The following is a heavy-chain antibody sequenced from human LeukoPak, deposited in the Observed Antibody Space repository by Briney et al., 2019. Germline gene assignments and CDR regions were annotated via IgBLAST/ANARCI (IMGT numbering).Heavy chain of an antibody. Sequence: SETLSLTCTVSVYSFSSGYYWGWIRQPPGKGLVWLGNIYHSGSTYYNPSLKSRVTISVDTSKNQFSLKLTSVTATGTAVYYCARSRRSWSTFDYWGQGTLVTVSS. D-gene: IGHD6-13*01. J-gene: IGHJ4*02. CDR3: ARSRRSWSTFDY. CDR2: IYHSGST. CDR1: VYSFSSGYY. V-gene: IGHV4-38-2*02.